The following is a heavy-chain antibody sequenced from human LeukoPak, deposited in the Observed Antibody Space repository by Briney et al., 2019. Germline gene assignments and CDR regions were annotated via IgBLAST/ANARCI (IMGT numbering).Heavy chain of an antibody. CDR1: GGSFSGYY. CDR2: INHSGST. Sequence: SETLSLTCVVYGGSFSGYYWSWIRQPPGKGLEWHGEINHSGSTNYNPSLKSRVTISVDTSKNQFSLKLSSVTAADTAVYYCARRNLWFGESSFDYWGQGTLVTVSS. V-gene: IGHV4-34*01. J-gene: IGHJ4*02. D-gene: IGHD3-10*01. CDR3: ARRNLWFGESSFDY.